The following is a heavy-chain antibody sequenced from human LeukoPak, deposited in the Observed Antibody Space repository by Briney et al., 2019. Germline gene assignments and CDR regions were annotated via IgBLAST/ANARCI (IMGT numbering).Heavy chain of an antibody. D-gene: IGHD2-2*01. CDR3: ARVDCGSISCYYLMAYPDY. V-gene: IGHV1-2*06. CDR1: GYTFTGYY. J-gene: IGHJ4*02. Sequence: ASVKVSCKASGYTFTGYYMHWVRQAPGQGLEWMGRINPNSGGTNYAQKLQGRVTMTTDTSTTTAYMELRSLRSDDTAVYYCARVDCGSISCYYLMAYPDYWGQGTLVTVSS. CDR2: INPNSGGT.